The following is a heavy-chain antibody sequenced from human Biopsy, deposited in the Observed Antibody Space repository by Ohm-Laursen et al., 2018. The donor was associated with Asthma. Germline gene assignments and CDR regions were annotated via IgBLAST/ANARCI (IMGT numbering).Heavy chain of an antibody. J-gene: IGHJ4*02. V-gene: IGHV3-23*01. Sequence: SLRLSCSASGFTFSNYALSWVRQTPGKGLEWVASMSGSATSTYYADSVKGRFTISRDNPRSTLNLQMNSLSAEDTAIYYCARDVSAAPSIAVVTAADCWGQGTLVTVSA. D-gene: IGHD2-21*02. CDR1: GFTFSNYA. CDR3: ARDVSAAPSIAVVTAADC. CDR2: MSGSATST.